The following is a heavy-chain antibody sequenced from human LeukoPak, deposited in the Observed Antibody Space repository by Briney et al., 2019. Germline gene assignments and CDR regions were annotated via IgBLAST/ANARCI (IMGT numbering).Heavy chain of an antibody. CDR2: ISGSGGST. D-gene: IGHD3-22*01. V-gene: IGHV3-23*01. CDR1: GFTFSSYS. CDR3: AKTPQGNYYDSSGYYWSFFDY. J-gene: IGHJ4*02. Sequence: GGSLRLSCAASGFTFSSYSMNWVRQAPGKGLEWVSAISGSGGSTYYADSVKGRFTISRDNSKNTLYLQMNSLRAEDTAVYYCAKTPQGNYYDSSGYYWSFFDYWGQGTLVTVSS.